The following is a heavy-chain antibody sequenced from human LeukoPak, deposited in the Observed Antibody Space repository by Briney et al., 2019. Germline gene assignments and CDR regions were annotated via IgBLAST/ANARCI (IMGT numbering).Heavy chain of an antibody. Sequence: SETLSLTCTVSGGSITSNTFYWGWIRQPPGKGLEWIGTVYHTGITHYNPSLKSRITISVDTSKNHFSLNLNSVTAADTAVYYCARHGILTDHLITHWGQGILVTVSS. CDR2: VYHTGIT. V-gene: IGHV4-39*01. CDR3: ARHGILTDHLITH. D-gene: IGHD3-9*01. CDR1: GGSITSNTFY. J-gene: IGHJ4*02.